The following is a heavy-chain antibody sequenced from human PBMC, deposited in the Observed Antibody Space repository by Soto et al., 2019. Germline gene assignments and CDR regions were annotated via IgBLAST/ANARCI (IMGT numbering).Heavy chain of an antibody. CDR1: GGSFSDYY. CDR3: ARGDVVVVPAARYYYYSMDV. J-gene: IGHJ6*03. D-gene: IGHD2-2*01. V-gene: IGHV4-34*01. Sequence: SETLSLTCSAYGGSFSDYYWSWIRQPPGEGLEWIGEINHSGSTNYNPSLKSRVTVSVDTSKNQFSLRLNSVTAADTAVYFCARGDVVVVPAARYYYYSMDVWGRGTPVTVSS. CDR2: INHSGST.